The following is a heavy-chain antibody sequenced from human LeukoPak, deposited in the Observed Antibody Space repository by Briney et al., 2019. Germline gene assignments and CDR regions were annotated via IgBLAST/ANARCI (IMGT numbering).Heavy chain of an antibody. J-gene: IGHJ5*02. CDR1: GYTFTTYY. CDR2: INPNSGGT. CDR3: ARSRIAAQYNWFDP. D-gene: IGHD6-13*01. Sequence: ASVKVSCKASGYTFTTYYMHWVRQAPGQGLEWMGWINPNSGGTNYAQKFQGRVTMTRDTSISTAYMELSRLRSDDTAVYYCARSRIAAQYNWFDPWGQGTLVTVSS. V-gene: IGHV1-2*02.